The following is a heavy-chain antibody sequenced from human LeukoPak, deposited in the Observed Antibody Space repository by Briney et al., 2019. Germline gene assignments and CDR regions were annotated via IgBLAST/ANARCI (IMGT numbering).Heavy chain of an antibody. CDR1: GFTFSSYA. J-gene: IGHJ4*02. CDR3: ARGGIAAAGNPGYYFDY. Sequence: QAGGSLRLSCAASGFTFSSYAMHWVRQAPGKGLEWVAVISYDGSNKYYADSVMGRFTISRDNSKNTLYLQMNSLRAEDTAVYYCARGGIAAAGNPGYYFDYWGQGTLVTVSS. D-gene: IGHD6-13*01. V-gene: IGHV3-30*04. CDR2: ISYDGSNK.